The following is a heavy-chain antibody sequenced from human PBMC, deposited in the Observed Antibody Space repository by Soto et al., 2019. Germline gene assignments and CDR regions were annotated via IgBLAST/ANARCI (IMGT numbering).Heavy chain of an antibody. V-gene: IGHV5-51*01. J-gene: IGHJ6*02. CDR3: ATTRQPVDTAMGSSSWDGYHYYGMAV. CDR1: GYSVTSYW. CDR2: IYPGDSDT. D-gene: IGHD5-18*01. Sequence: AGCMKSSCKGSGYSVTSYWIGWVRQMPGKGLEWMGIIYPGDSDTRYSPSFQGQVTISADKSISTAYLQWSSLKASDTAMYYCATTRQPVDTAMGSSSWDGYHYYGMAVWGQGSTVIASS.